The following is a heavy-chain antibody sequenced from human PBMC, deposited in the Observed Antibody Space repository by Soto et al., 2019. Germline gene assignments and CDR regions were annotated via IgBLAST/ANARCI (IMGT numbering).Heavy chain of an antibody. V-gene: IGHV3-7*03. CDR2: IKQDGSEK. CDR3: ARGPTPKRWLDTNLTWFDP. J-gene: IGHJ5*02. D-gene: IGHD6-19*01. CDR1: GFTFSSYW. Sequence: EVQLVESGGGLVQPGGSLRLSCAASGFTFSSYWMSWVRQAPGKGLEWVANIKQDGSEKYYVDSVKGRFTISRDNAKNTLYLKKNRQRAEDTAVYYCARGPTPKRWLDTNLTWFDPWGQGTLVTVSS.